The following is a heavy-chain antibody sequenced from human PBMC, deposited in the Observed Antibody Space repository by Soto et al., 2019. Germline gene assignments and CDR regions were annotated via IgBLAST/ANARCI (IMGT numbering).Heavy chain of an antibody. V-gene: IGHV3-23*01. CDR3: ARDGGNICSGGSGYFQAPDY. CDR1: GFTFSNYA. J-gene: IGHJ4*02. CDR2: ISGSGRST. Sequence: EVQLLESGGGSVQPGGSLRLSCSASGFTFSNYAMNWVRQAPGKGLEWVASISGSGRSTNYADSVKGLFTISRDNSKNTLAVQMSSLRAEDTAVYYCARDGGNICSGGSGYFQAPDYWGQGTLVTVSP. D-gene: IGHD2-15*01.